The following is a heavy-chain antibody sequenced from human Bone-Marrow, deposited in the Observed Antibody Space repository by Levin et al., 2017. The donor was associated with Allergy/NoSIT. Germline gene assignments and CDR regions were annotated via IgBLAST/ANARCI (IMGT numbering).Heavy chain of an antibody. V-gene: IGHV2-5*02. CDR1: EFSLNTHGVG. CDR3: ARSTWYSSGWSYYFDS. CDR2: IYWDDDK. J-gene: IGHJ4*02. D-gene: IGHD6-19*01. Sequence: ESGPTLVKPTQTLTLTCTFSEFSLNTHGVGVGWIRQPPGKALEWLALIYWDDDKRYSPSLESRLTITKDTSKNQVVLTMTNMDPVDTATYYCARSTWYSSGWSYYFDSWGLGTLVTVSS.